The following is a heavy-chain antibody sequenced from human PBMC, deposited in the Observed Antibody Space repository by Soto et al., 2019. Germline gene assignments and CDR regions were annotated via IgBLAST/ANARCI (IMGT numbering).Heavy chain of an antibody. D-gene: IGHD2-21*02. CDR1: GFTFSAYG. Sequence: QVQLVESGGGVVQPGRSLRLSCAASGFTFSAYGIHWVRQAPGKGLEWVATISFDSRDKLYVDSMNGRLTFSRENSRNTVYLQMDSLRAEDTAVYHCARVCGGDCGNAFDVWGQGTVVAVSP. V-gene: IGHV3-33*05. CDR2: ISFDSRDK. CDR3: ARVCGGDCGNAFDV. J-gene: IGHJ3*01.